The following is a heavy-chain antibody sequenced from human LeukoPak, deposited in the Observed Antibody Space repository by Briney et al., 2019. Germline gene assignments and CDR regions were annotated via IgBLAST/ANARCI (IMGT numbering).Heavy chain of an antibody. D-gene: IGHD2/OR15-2a*01. CDR2: ISGSGGST. CDR3: TTDKARLRSFDY. V-gene: IGHV3-23*01. CDR1: GFTFSSYA. Sequence: GGSLRLSCAASGFTFSSYAMSWVRQAPGKGLEWVSAISGSGGSTYYADSVKGRFTISRDNSKNTLYLQMNSLKTEDTAVYYCTTDKARLRSFDYWGQGTLVTVSS. J-gene: IGHJ4*02.